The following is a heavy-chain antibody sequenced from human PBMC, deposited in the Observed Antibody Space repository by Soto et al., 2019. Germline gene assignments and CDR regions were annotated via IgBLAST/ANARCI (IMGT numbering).Heavy chain of an antibody. CDR1: GYTFTSYG. D-gene: IGHD6-13*01. CDR2: ISAYNGNT. J-gene: IGHJ4*02. Sequence: ASVKVSCKASGYTFTSYGIGWVRQAPGQGLEWMGWISAYNGNTNYAQKLQGRVTMTTDTSTSTAYMELRSLRSDDTAVYYCARSSVLYSSSWYYFDYWGQGTLVTVSS. CDR3: ARSSVLYSSSWYYFDY. V-gene: IGHV1-18*01.